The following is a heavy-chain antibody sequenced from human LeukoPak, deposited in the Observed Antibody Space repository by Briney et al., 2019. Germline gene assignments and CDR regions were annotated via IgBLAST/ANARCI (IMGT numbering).Heavy chain of an antibody. J-gene: IGHJ4*02. Sequence: ASVKVSCKASGYTFTGYYMHWVRQAPGQGLEWMGWINPNSGGTNYAQKFQGRVTMTRDTSISTAYMELSRLRSDDTAVYYCARIRERGELLFDYWGQGTLVTVSS. CDR3: ARIRERGELLFDY. D-gene: IGHD3-10*01. CDR1: GYTFTGYY. V-gene: IGHV1-2*02. CDR2: INPNSGGT.